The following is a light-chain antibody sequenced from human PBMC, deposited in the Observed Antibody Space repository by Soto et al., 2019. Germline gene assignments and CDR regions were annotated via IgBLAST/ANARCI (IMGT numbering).Light chain of an antibody. CDR1: SSNIGTNY. Sequence: QSVLTQSPSASGTPGQRVTVSCSGSSSNIGTNYVYWYQQLPGTAPKVLIYSTDKRPSGVPDRFSGSKSGTSASLAISGLRSEDEADYHCAAWDDSLNGPVFGGGTKLTVL. CDR3: AAWDDSLNGPV. V-gene: IGLV1-47*01. CDR2: STD. J-gene: IGLJ3*02.